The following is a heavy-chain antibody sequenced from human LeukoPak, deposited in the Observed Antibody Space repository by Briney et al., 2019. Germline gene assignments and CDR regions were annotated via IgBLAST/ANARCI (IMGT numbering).Heavy chain of an antibody. D-gene: IGHD1-7*01. CDR1: DYTFTSYG. CDR3: ARALNYPNYYYYGMDV. V-gene: IGHV1-18*01. CDR2: ISAYNGNT. Sequence: GASVKVSCKASDYTFTSYGISWVRQAPGQGLEWMGWISAYNGNTNYAQKLQGRVTMTTGTSTSTAYMKLRSLRSDDTAVYYCARALNYPNYYYYGMDVWGQGTTVTVSS. J-gene: IGHJ6*02.